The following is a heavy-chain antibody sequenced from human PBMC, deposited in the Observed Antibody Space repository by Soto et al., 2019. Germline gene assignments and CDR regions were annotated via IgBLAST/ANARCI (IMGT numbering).Heavy chain of an antibody. Sequence: GESLKISWKASGYSFTSYWIGWVRQMPEKGLEWMGIIYPGDSDTRYSPSFQGQLTISADKSISTAYLQWSSLKASDTAMYDCSRIELKFGGVIGEDYDYGIDVWGPGPTLTV. D-gene: IGHD3-16*02. V-gene: IGHV5-51*01. CDR1: GYSFTSYW. CDR2: IYPGDSDT. CDR3: SRIELKFGGVIGEDYDYGIDV. J-gene: IGHJ6*02.